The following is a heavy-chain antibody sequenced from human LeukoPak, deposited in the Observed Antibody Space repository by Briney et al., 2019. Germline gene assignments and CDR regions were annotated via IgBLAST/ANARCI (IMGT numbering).Heavy chain of an antibody. CDR2: ISGSGGST. D-gene: IGHD2-2*01. CDR3: AKVMPLYQLQWGLYDY. CDR1: GFTFSSYA. J-gene: IGHJ4*02. Sequence: GGSLRLSCAATGFTFSSYAMSWVRQAPGKGLEWVSAISGSGGSTYYADSVKGRFTISRDNSKNTLYLQMNSLRAEDTAVYYCAKVMPLYQLQWGLYDYWGQGTLVTVSS. V-gene: IGHV3-23*01.